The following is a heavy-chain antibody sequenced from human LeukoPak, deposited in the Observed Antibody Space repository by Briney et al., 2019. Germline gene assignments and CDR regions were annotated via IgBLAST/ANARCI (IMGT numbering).Heavy chain of an antibody. CDR3: AGLLGWYSVDY. CDR2: INHSGST. D-gene: IGHD6-19*01. Sequence: SETLSLTCAVYGGSFSGYYWSWIRQPPGKGLEWIGEINHSGSTNYNPSLKSRVTISVDTSKNQFSLKLSSVTAADTAVYYCAGLLGWYSVDYWGQGTLVTVSS. V-gene: IGHV4-34*01. CDR1: GGSFSGYY. J-gene: IGHJ4*02.